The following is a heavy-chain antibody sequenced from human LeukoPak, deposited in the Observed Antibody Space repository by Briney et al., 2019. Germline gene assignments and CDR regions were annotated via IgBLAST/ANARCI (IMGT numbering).Heavy chain of an antibody. V-gene: IGHV4-38-2*02. CDR1: GYSISSGYY. CDR3: ARDPRPPSQDSSSWYRTNFDY. CDR2: IYHSGST. Sequence: KTSQTLSLTCTVSGYSISSGYYWGWIRQPPGKGLEWIGSIYHSGSTYYNPSLKSRVTMSVDTSKNQFSLKLSSVTAADTAVYYCARDPRPPSQDSSSWYRTNFDYWGQGTLVTVSS. J-gene: IGHJ4*02. D-gene: IGHD6-13*01.